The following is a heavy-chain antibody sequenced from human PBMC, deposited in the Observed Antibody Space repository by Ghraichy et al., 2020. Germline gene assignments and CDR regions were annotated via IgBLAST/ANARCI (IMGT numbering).Heavy chain of an antibody. Sequence: ASVKVSCKASGYTFTGYYMHWVRQAPGQGLEWMGWINPNSGGTNYAQKFQGRVTMTRDTSISTAYMELSRLRSDDTAVYYCATVTFGGVIASSDYWGQGTLVTVSS. D-gene: IGHD3-16*02. CDR2: INPNSGGT. V-gene: IGHV1-2*02. CDR3: ATVTFGGVIASSDY. CDR1: GYTFTGYY. J-gene: IGHJ4*02.